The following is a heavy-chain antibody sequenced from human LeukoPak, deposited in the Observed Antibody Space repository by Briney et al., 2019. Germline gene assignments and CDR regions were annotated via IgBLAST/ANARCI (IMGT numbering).Heavy chain of an antibody. CDR2: INPKSGGT. V-gene: IGHV1-2*02. J-gene: IGHJ3*02. D-gene: IGHD5-24*01. CDR1: GYTLTGYY. Sequence: ASVKVPCKASGYTLTGYYIHWARQAPGQGLEWMGWINPKSGGTRSAQKFQGRVTMTRDTSISTAYMELSTLKSDDTAVYYCARDLGGSNTKDAFDIWGQGTMVTVSS. CDR3: ARDLGGSNTKDAFDI.